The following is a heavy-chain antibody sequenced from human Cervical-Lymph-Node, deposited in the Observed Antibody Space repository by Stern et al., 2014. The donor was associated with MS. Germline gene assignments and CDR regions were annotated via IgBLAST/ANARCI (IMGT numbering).Heavy chain of an antibody. Sequence: QVQLVQPGSEVKKHGASAKVACKAYSYKFTNYGITWVRQAPGRGLEWMGWNSASNGDTNYEQNLQGRVTMTTDTSMTTAYMELRSLRSDDTAVYYCARTSVRAFDYWGQGSLVTVSS. CDR1: SYKFTNYG. CDR3: ARTSVRAFDY. V-gene: IGHV1-18*01. CDR2: NSASNGDT. J-gene: IGHJ4*02.